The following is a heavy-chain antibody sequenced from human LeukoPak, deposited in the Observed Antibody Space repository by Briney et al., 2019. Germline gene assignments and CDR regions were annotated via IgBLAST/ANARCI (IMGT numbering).Heavy chain of an antibody. J-gene: IGHJ6*03. CDR2: ISSNGGST. CDR3: ARRGGSGTYPLRNYYMDV. D-gene: IGHD3-10*01. CDR1: GFTFSSYA. V-gene: IGHV3-64*01. Sequence: GGSLRLSCAASGFTFSSYAMHWVRQAPGKGLEWVSGISSNGGSTYYANSVKGRFTISRDNSKNTLYLQMSSLRAEDMAWYYCARRGGSGTYPLRNYYMDVWGKATTVTV.